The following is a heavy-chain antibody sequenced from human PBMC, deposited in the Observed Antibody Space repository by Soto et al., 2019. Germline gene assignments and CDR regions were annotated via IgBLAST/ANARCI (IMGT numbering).Heavy chain of an antibody. D-gene: IGHD1-26*01. CDR1: GDTISSTRW. CDR2: IYHLGTT. J-gene: IGHJ4*02. CDR3: ASRYGSAIDY. Sequence: PSETLSLTCTVSGDTISSTRWWSWVRLSPGKGLEWIGDIYHLGTTNYNPSLKSRATLSVDKSKNQFSLKLTSVTAADTAVYYCASRYGSAIDYWGQGTLVTVSS. V-gene: IGHV4-4*02.